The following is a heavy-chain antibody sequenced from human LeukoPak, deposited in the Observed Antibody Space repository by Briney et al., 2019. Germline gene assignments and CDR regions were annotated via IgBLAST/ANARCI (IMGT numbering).Heavy chain of an antibody. D-gene: IGHD3-3*01. Sequence: PSETLSLTCTVSGGSISRGDYYWSWIRQPPGKGLEWIGEINHSGSTNYNPSLKSRVTISVDTSKNQFSLKLSSVTAADTAVYYCARGLLTDGGRFGTIFGVVIPPLDYWGQGTLVTVSS. CDR3: ARGLLTDGGRFGTIFGVVIPPLDY. J-gene: IGHJ4*02. CDR2: INHSGST. CDR1: GGSISRGDYY. V-gene: IGHV4-34*01.